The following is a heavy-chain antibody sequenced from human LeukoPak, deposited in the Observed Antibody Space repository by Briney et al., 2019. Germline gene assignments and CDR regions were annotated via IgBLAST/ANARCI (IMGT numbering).Heavy chain of an antibody. V-gene: IGHV3-30*03. CDR2: ISYDGSNK. CDR1: GFTFSSYG. D-gene: IGHD3-22*01. J-gene: IGHJ4*02. Sequence: GGSLRLSCAASGFTFSSYGMHWVRQAPGKGLEWVAVISYDGSNKYYADSVKGRFTISRDNSKNTLYLQMNSLRAEDTAVYYCARYYDKSGYYGRHDYWGQGTLVTVSS. CDR3: ARYYDKSGYYGRHDY.